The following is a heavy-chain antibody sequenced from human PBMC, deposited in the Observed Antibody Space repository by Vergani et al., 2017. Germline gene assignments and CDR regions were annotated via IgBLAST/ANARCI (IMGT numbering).Heavy chain of an antibody. V-gene: IGHV2-26*01. CDR1: GFSLSNARMG. J-gene: IGHJ4*02. D-gene: IGHD4-17*01. Sequence: QVTLKESGPVLVKPTETLTLTCTVSGFSLSNARMGVSWIRQPPVKALEWLAHIFSNDEKSYSTSLKSRLTISKDTSKSQVVLTMTNMDPVDTATYYCALIRNGGDYGRYYFDYWGQGTLVTVSS. CDR2: IFSNDEK. CDR3: ALIRNGGDYGRYYFDY.